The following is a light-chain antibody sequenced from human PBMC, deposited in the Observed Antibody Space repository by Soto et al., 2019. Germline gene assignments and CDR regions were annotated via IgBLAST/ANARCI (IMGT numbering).Light chain of an antibody. Sequence: QSALTQPASVSGSPGQSIAISCTGTSSDVGGYDYVSWYQQHPDKAPKLMIYEVTKRPSGVSNRFSGSKSGNTASLTISGLQPEDEADYYCSSHTSGNTRVFGSGTKVTLL. CDR3: SSHTSGNTRV. CDR1: SSDVGGYDY. CDR2: EVT. V-gene: IGLV2-14*01. J-gene: IGLJ1*01.